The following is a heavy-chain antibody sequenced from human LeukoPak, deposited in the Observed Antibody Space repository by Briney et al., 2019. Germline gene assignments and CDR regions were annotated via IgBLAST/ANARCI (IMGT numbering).Heavy chain of an antibody. V-gene: IGHV4-4*07. CDR1: GGPISSYY. CDR2: IYTSGST. Sequence: SETLSLTCTVSGGPISSYYWSWIRQPPGKGLEWIGRIYTSGSTNYNPSLKSRVTMSVDTSKNQFSLKLSSVTAADTAVYYCARGYDDYVWGSYRPYLDYWGQGTLVTVSS. J-gene: IGHJ4*02. CDR3: ARGYDDYVWGSYRPYLDY. D-gene: IGHD3-16*02.